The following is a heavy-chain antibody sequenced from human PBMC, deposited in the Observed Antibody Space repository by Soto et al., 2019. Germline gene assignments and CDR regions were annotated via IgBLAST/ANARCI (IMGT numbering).Heavy chain of an antibody. V-gene: IGHV4-59*01. Sequence: SETLSLTCTVSGGSMISYYWTWIRQPPGKGLEWIGYIYNSVSTNYNPSLTSRVTMSLDTSKDQFSLKLTSVTAADTAVYYCAKYRRGSGWYYFAYWGQGTLVTVSS. CDR1: GGSMISYY. J-gene: IGHJ4*02. CDR3: AKYRRGSGWYYFAY. CDR2: IYNSVST. D-gene: IGHD6-19*01.